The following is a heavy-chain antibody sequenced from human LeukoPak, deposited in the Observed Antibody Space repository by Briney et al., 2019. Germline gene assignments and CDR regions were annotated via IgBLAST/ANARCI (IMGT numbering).Heavy chain of an antibody. V-gene: IGHV3-53*01. D-gene: IGHD2-2*01. CDR1: GSTVSSNY. CDR2: IYSGGTT. Sequence: PGGSLRLSCAASGSTVSSNYMSWVRQAPGKGLEWVSVIYSGGTTNHADSVKGRFTVSRDNSKNTLYLQMNSLRAEDTAVYFCARGSSRAFGYWGQGTLVTVSS. J-gene: IGHJ4*02. CDR3: ARGSSRAFGY.